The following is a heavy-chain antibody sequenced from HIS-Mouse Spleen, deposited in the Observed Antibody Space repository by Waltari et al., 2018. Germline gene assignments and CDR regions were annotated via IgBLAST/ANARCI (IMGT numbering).Heavy chain of an antibody. CDR1: GFSLSTSGMC. Sequence: QVTLRESGPALVKPTQTLTLTCTFSGFSLSTSGMCVSWIRQPPGKALGWLARIDWDDDKYYSTSLKTRLTISKETSKNQVVLTMTNMDPVDTATYYCARIAEGYTSGWYAFDYWGQGTLVTVSS. CDR3: ARIAEGYTSGWYAFDY. V-gene: IGHV2-70*15. D-gene: IGHD6-19*01. J-gene: IGHJ4*02. CDR2: IDWDDDK.